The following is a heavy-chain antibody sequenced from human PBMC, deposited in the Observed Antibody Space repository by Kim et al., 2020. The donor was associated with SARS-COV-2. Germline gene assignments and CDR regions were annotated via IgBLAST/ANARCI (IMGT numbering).Heavy chain of an antibody. CDR1: GYTFTSYD. CDR3: ARGGHYCSDGTCYEY. D-gene: IGHD2-15*01. Sequence: ASVKVSCKASGYTFTSYDITWVRQAPGQGLEWMGWISAYNGNTNYAQKVQGRVTMTTDTSTRTAYMELRSLRSDDTAVYYCARGGHYCSDGTCYEYWGQGTLVTVSS. CDR2: ISAYNGNT. J-gene: IGHJ4*02. V-gene: IGHV1-18*01.